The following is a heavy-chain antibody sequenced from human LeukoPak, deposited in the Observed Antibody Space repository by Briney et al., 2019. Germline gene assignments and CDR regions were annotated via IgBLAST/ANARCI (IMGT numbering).Heavy chain of an antibody. CDR1: ADSVSSNSAA. Sequence: SQTLSLTCAISADSVSSNSAAWNWIRQSPLRGLEWLGRTYYRSKWNNDYAGSVKSRITINPDTSKNQFSLQLNSVTPEDTAVYYCARGSSGWYYFDYWGQGTLVTVSS. CDR3: ARGSSGWYYFDY. J-gene: IGHJ4*02. V-gene: IGHV6-1*01. CDR2: TYYRSKWNN. D-gene: IGHD6-19*01.